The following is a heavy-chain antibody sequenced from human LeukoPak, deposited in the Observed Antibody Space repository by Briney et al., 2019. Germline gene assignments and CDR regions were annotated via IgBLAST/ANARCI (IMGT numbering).Heavy chain of an antibody. CDR2: MYYSGAT. CDR1: GGSISNYY. J-gene: IGHJ4*02. V-gene: IGHV4-59*01. Sequence: SETLSLTCTVSGGSISNYYWSWIRQAPGKGLEWIGYMYYSGATNYNPSLKSRVTTSVDTAKNQFSLRLSSVTAADTAVYYCARASSSAWYADYWGQGTLVTVSS. D-gene: IGHD6-19*01. CDR3: ARASSSAWYADY.